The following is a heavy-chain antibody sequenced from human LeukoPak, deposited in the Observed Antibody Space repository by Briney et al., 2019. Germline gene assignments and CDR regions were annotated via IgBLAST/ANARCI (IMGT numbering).Heavy chain of an antibody. J-gene: IGHJ4*02. D-gene: IGHD1-7*01. CDR2: IGTSSNNI. CDR3: ASGAVGNYALDY. CDR1: GLTFSRYS. Sequence: GGSLRLSCAASGLTFSRYSMNWVRQAPGKGLEWVSSIGTSSNNIYYTDSVKGRFTISRDNAKNSLYLQVDSLRVEDTAVYFCASGAVGNYALDYWGQGTLVTVSS. V-gene: IGHV3-21*01.